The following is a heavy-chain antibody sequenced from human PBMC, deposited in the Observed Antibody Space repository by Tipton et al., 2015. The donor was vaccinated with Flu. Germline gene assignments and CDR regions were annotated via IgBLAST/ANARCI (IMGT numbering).Heavy chain of an antibody. D-gene: IGHD6-19*01. CDR1: GGSIISSSYY. CDR2: IYYSGST. V-gene: IGHV4-39*07. Sequence: TLSLTCIVSGGSIISSSYYWDWIRRPPGKGLEWIGSIYYSGSTYYNPSLKSRVTISVDTSKNQFSLKVRSVTAADTAVYYCARSSSGLGRCDSWGQGTLVTVSS. CDR3: ARSSSGLGRCDS. J-gene: IGHJ4*02.